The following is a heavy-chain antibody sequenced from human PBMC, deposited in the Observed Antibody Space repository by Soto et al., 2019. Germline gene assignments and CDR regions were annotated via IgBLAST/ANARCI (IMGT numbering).Heavy chain of an antibody. CDR3: AREGAGTDY. CDR2: IYSGGST. V-gene: IGHV3-53*04. J-gene: IGHJ4*02. D-gene: IGHD6-19*01. Sequence: EVQLVESGGGLVQPGGPLRLSCAASGFTSISNSMSWVRQAPGKGLEWVSVIYSGGSTYYADSVKGRFTISRHNSKNTLYLQMNSLRAEDTAVYYCAREGAGTDYWGQGTLVTVSS. CDR1: GFTSISNS.